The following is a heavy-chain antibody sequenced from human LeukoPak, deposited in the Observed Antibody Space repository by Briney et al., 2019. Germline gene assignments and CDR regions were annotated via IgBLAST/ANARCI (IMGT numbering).Heavy chain of an antibody. V-gene: IGHV4-4*07. CDR2: IYTSGST. Sequence: SETLSLTCSVSGGSISAYYWSWIRQPAGKGLEWIGRIYTSGSTNYNPSLKSRVTISVDTSKNQFSLKLSSVTAADTAVYYCARRAAARSYYYYMDVWGKGTTVTVSS. J-gene: IGHJ6*03. CDR1: GGSISAYY. D-gene: IGHD6-6*01. CDR3: ARRAAARSYYYYMDV.